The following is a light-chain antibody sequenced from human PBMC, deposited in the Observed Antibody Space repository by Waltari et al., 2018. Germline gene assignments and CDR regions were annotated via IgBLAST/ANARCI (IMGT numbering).Light chain of an antibody. CDR1: SSNIGSYA. CDR3: SAWDDSLNAWV. Sequence: QSVLTQPPSVSGTPGQRVTISCPGSSSNIGSYAVNWYQQFPGTAPKLLIYYTNQRPSGVPDRFSGSKSGTAASLAISGRQSADEADYHCSAWDDSLNAWVFGGGTRLTVL. V-gene: IGLV1-44*01. CDR2: YTN. J-gene: IGLJ3*02.